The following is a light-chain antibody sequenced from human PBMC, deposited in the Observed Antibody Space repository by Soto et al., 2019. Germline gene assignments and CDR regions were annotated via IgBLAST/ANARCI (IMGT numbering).Light chain of an antibody. Sequence: EIVLTQSPGTLSLSPGERATLSCRASQSVSNSYIAWYQQKPGQAPRFLIYGASSRATGIPDRFSGSGSGTDFTLTISRREPEDFAVYYCHQYGSSPWTSGQGTKVEIK. CDR1: QSVSNSY. CDR3: HQYGSSPWT. CDR2: GAS. J-gene: IGKJ1*01. V-gene: IGKV3-20*01.